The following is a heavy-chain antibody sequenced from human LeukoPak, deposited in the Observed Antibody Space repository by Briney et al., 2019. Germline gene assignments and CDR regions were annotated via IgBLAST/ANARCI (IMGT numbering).Heavy chain of an antibody. CDR3: AKGQLLLAEFDY. V-gene: IGHV3-23*01. Sequence: GGSLRLSCAASGFTFSSYAMNWVRQAPGKGLEWVSGISGSGGSTYHADSVKGRFTISRDNSKNTLYLQMNSLRAEDTAVYYCAKGQLLLAEFDYWGQGTLVTVSS. D-gene: IGHD2-15*01. J-gene: IGHJ4*02. CDR1: GFTFSSYA. CDR2: ISGSGGST.